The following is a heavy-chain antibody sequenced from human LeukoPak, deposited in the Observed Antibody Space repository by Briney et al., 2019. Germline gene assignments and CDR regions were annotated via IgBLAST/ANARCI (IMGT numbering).Heavy chain of an antibody. CDR1: GYTFTGYY. CDR2: INPNSGGT. Sequence: ASVKVSCKASGYTFTGYYMHWVRQAPGQGLEWMGWINPNSGGTNYAQKFQGRVTMTRDTSISTAYMELGRLRSDDTAVYYCAIYGDQRNDDNWFDPWGQGTLVTVSS. J-gene: IGHJ5*02. CDR3: AIYGDQRNDDNWFDP. V-gene: IGHV1-2*02. D-gene: IGHD4-17*01.